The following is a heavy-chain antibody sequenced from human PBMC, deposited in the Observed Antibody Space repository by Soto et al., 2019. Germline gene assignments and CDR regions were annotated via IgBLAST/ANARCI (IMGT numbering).Heavy chain of an antibody. Sequence: HPVGSLRLSCAASGFTFSSYGMHWVRQAPGKGLEWVAVISYDGSNKYYADSVKGRFTISRDNSKNTLYLQMNSLRAEDTAVYYCANNRWGSGYEIDYWGQGTLVTVSS. J-gene: IGHJ4*02. CDR2: ISYDGSNK. D-gene: IGHD5-12*01. V-gene: IGHV3-30*18. CDR3: ANNRWGSGYEIDY. CDR1: GFTFSSYG.